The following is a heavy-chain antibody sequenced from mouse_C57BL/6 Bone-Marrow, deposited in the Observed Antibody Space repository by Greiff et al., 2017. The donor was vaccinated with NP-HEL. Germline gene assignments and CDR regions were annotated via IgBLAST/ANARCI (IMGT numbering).Heavy chain of an antibody. V-gene: IGHV1-55*01. Sequence: QVQLQQPGAELVKPGASVKMSCKASGYTFTSYWITWVKQRPGQGLEWIGDIYPGSGSTNYNEKFKSKATLTVDTSSSTAYMQLSSLTSEDSAVYYCARLPYYYGSSYGFAYWGQGTLVTVSA. D-gene: IGHD1-1*01. CDR1: GYTFTSYW. CDR3: ARLPYYYGSSYGFAY. J-gene: IGHJ3*01. CDR2: IYPGSGST.